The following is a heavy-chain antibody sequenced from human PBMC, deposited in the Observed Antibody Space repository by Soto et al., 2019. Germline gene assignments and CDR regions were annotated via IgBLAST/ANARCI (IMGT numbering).Heavy chain of an antibody. J-gene: IGHJ4*02. CDR3: AREATIAARLDS. CDR1: GGSISSGHYY. D-gene: IGHD6-6*01. V-gene: IGHV4-30-4*01. Sequence: PSETLSLTCTVSGGSISSGHYYWCCLRQPPGKGLEWIGYIYYSGSTYYNPSLKSRVTISVDTSKNQFSLKLSSVTAADTAVYYCAREATIAARLDSWGQGTLVTVSS. CDR2: IYYSGST.